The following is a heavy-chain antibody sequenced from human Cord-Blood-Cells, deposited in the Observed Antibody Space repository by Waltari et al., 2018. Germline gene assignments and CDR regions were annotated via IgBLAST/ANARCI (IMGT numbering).Heavy chain of an antibody. CDR1: GYTFTGYY. D-gene: IGHD3-10*01. CDR3: ARDIGLTMVRGDEAFDI. J-gene: IGHJ3*02. V-gene: IGHV1-2*02. Sequence: QVQLVQSGAEEKKPGASVKVYCKASGYTFTGYYMHWVRQAPGQGLEWMGWINPNSGGTNYAQKFQGRVTMTRDTSISTADMELSRLRSDDTAVYYCARDIGLTMVRGDEAFDIWGQGTMVTVSS. CDR2: INPNSGGT.